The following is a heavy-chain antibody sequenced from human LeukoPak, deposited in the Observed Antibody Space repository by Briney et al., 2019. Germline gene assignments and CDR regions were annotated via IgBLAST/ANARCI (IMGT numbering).Heavy chain of an antibody. Sequence: GGSLRLSCAASGFTVSSNYMSWVRQAPGKGLEWVANIKQDGSEKYYVDSVKGRFTISRDNAKNSLYLQMNSLRAEDTAVYYCTGSFGELTFFVYWGQGTLVTVSS. V-gene: IGHV3-7*03. CDR2: IKQDGSEK. D-gene: IGHD3-10*01. CDR3: TGSFGELTFFVY. CDR1: GFTVSSNY. J-gene: IGHJ4*02.